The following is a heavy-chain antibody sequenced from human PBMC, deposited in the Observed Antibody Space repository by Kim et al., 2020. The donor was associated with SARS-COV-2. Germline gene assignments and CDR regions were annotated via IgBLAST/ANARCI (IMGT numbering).Heavy chain of an antibody. D-gene: IGHD3-16*01. CDR3: AGGVGGGY. V-gene: IGHV3-11*04. J-gene: IGHJ4*02. CDR2: GSTI. Sequence: GSTIYYADSWKGRFTISRDNAKNSLYLQMNNLGAEDTAVYYCAGGVGGGYWGQGTLVTVSS.